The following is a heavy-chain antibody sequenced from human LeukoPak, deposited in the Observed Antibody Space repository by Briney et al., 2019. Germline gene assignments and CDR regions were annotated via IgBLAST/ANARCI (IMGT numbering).Heavy chain of an antibody. CDR2: ISSSSSYI. Sequence: PGGSLRLSCAASGFTFSSYSMNWVRQAPGKGLEWVSSISSSSSYIYYADSVKGRFTISRDNAKNSLYLQMNSLRAEDTAVYYCARGGPYYDFWSGYYFDYWGQGTLVTVSS. CDR3: ARGGPYYDFWSGYYFDY. V-gene: IGHV3-21*01. D-gene: IGHD3-3*01. J-gene: IGHJ4*02. CDR1: GFTFSSYS.